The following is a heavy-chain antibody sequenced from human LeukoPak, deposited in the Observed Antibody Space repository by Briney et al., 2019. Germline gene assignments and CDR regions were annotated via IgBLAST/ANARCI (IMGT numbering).Heavy chain of an antibody. V-gene: IGHV4-59*01. CDR1: GGSISSYY. CDR2: IYYSGST. Sequence: SETLSLTCTVSGGSISSYYWSWIRQPPGKGLEWIGYIYYSGSTNYNPSLKSRVTISVDTSKNQFSLKLSSVSAADTAVYYCARALSPVLLWFGWFGPWGQGTLVTVSS. D-gene: IGHD3-10*01. CDR3: ARALSPVLLWFGWFGP. J-gene: IGHJ5*02.